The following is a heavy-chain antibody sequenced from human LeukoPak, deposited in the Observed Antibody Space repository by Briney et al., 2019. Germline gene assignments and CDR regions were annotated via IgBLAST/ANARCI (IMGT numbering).Heavy chain of an antibody. J-gene: IGHJ6*03. CDR1: GYTFTGYY. Sequence: ASVKVSCKTSGYTFTGYYMHWVRQAPGQGLEWMGWINPNSGGTNYAQKFQGWVTMTRDTSISTAYMELSRLRSDDTAVYYCARDYGSGYYYMDVWGKGTTVTISS. V-gene: IGHV1-2*04. CDR2: INPNSGGT. D-gene: IGHD3-10*01. CDR3: ARDYGSGYYYMDV.